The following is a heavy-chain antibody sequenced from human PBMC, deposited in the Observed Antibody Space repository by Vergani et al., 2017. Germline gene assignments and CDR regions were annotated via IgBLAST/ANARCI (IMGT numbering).Heavy chain of an antibody. CDR2: IYYSGST. D-gene: IGHD3-3*01. Sequence: QVQLQESGPGLVKPSETLSLTCTVSGGSISSYYWSWIRQPPGKGLEWIGYIYYSGSTNYNPSLKSRVTISVDTSKNQFSLKLSSVTAADTAVYYCAKWGVHDFWSGYGRGMDVWGQGTTVTVSS. V-gene: IGHV4-59*01. CDR3: AKWGVHDFWSGYGRGMDV. CDR1: GGSISSYY. J-gene: IGHJ6*02.